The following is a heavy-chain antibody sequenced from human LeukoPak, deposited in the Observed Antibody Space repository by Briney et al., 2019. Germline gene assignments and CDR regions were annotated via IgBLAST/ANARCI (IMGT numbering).Heavy chain of an antibody. V-gene: IGHV4-39*07. D-gene: IGHD2-15*01. CDR3: AKAPATSCSGVYCYPFDH. CDR2: IYYSGST. CDR1: GGSISSSYSY. J-gene: IGHJ4*02. Sequence: PSETLSLTCTVSGGSISSSYSYWGWIRQPPGKGLEWIGNIYYSGSTYYNPSLKSRVTISVDTSENHFSLKLNSVTAADAAVYYCAKAPATSCSGVYCYPFDHWGQGTLVTVSS.